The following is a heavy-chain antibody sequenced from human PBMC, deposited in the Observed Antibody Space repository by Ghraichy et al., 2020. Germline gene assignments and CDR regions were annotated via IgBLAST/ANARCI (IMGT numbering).Heavy chain of an antibody. CDR3: AREILGNYFDTSGHYYESY. D-gene: IGHD3-22*01. V-gene: IGHV3-7*01. CDR1: GFTLSTYW. CDR2: IKEDGTEQ. J-gene: IGHJ4*02. Sequence: GGSLRLSCTASGFTLSTYWMTWVRQAPGKGLEWVANIKEDGTEQYYVDSVKGRFTISRDNAQNSLSLQMNSLRAEDTAVYYCAREILGNYFDTSGHYYESYWGQGTLVTVSS.